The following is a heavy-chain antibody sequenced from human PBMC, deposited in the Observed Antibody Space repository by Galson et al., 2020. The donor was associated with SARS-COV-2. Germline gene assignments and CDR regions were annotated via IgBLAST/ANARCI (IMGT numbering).Heavy chain of an antibody. V-gene: IGHV4-59*01. CDR3: ARLRTIFGVIIPGVFDY. J-gene: IGHJ4*02. CDR1: GGSISSSYY. D-gene: IGHD3-3*01. Sequence: SETLSLTCIVSGGSISSSYYWSWIRQLPGNELQWIGYIFYSGSTHYNPSLSSRVTISVDTSKDQFSLELSSVTAADTAVYYCARLRTIFGVIIPGVFDYWGQGTPVTVSS. CDR2: IFYSGST.